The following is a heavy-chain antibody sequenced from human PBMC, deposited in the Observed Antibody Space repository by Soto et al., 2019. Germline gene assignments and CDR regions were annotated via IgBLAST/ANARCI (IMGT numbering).Heavy chain of an antibody. V-gene: IGHV3-72*01. J-gene: IGHJ4*02. CDR1: GFTFSDHY. CDR2: TRNKATTYTT. CDR3: AKGSAARQGYYFDY. D-gene: IGHD6-6*01. Sequence: PAGTLSLSCAASGFTFSDHYMVSARLAPGKGLAWVGRTRNKATTYTTEYAASVKGRFTISRDDSKNSLYLQMNSLRAEDTAVYYCAKGSAARQGYYFDYWGQGTQVTVSS.